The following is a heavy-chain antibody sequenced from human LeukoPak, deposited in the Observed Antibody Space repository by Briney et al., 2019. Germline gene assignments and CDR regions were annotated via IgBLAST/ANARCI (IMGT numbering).Heavy chain of an antibody. CDR1: GFTFSIYA. J-gene: IGHJ4*02. CDR2: ISYDGSNK. CDR3: ARDLGYDSSGSDY. Sequence: GGSLRLSCAASGFTFSIYAMHWVRQAPGKGLEWVAVISYDGSNKYYADSVKGRFTISRDNSKNTLYLQMNSLRAEDTAVYYCARDLGYDSSGSDYWGQGTLVTVSS. V-gene: IGHV3-30-3*01. D-gene: IGHD3-22*01.